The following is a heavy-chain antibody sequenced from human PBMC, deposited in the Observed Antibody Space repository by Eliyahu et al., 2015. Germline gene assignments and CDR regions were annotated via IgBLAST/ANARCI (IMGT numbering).Heavy chain of an antibody. CDR1: GGSISSSSYY. Sequence: QLQLQESGPGLVKPSETLSLTCTVXGGSISSSSYYWGWIRQPPGKGLEWIGSIYYSGSTYYNPSLKSRVTISVDTSKNQFSLKLSSVTAADTAVYYCARRVLIPSSSSNYYYYYGMDVWGQGTTVTVSS. CDR2: IYYSGST. CDR3: ARRVLIPSSSSNYYYYYGMDV. D-gene: IGHD6-13*01. V-gene: IGHV4-39*01. J-gene: IGHJ6*02.